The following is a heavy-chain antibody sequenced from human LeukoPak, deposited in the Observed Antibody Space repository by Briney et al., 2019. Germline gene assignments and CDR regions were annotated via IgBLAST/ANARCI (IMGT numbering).Heavy chain of an antibody. D-gene: IGHD2-8*01. CDR1: GGSISSYY. Sequence: PSETLSLTCTVSGGSISSYYWSWIRQPPGKGLEWIGYIYYSGSTNYNPSLKSRVTISVDTSKNQFSLKLSSVTAADTAVYYCARDKGDCTNGVCYLNWFDPWGQGTLVTVSS. J-gene: IGHJ5*02. V-gene: IGHV4-59*01. CDR3: ARDKGDCTNGVCYLNWFDP. CDR2: IYYSGST.